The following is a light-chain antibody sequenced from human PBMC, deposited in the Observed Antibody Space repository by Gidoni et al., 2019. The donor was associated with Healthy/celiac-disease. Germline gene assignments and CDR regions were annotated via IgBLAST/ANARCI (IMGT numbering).Light chain of an antibody. CDR1: QSVSSY. J-gene: IGKJ5*01. CDR2: DAS. V-gene: IGKV3-11*01. Sequence: EIVLTQSPATLSLSPGERATLPCRASQSVSSYLAWYQQKPSQAPRLLIYDASNRATGIPARFSGSGSGTDFTLTISSLEPEDFAVYYCQQRSNWPSITFGQGTRLEIK. CDR3: QQRSNWPSIT.